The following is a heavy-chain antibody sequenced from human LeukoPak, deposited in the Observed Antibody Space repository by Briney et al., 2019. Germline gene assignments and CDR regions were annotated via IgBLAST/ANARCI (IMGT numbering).Heavy chain of an antibody. CDR2: ISYDGSNK. CDR1: GFTFSSYG. D-gene: IGHD6-19*01. CDR3: ARDLAGYFDL. Sequence: GGSLRLSCAASGFTFSSYGMHWVRQAPGKGLEWVAVISYDGSNKYYADSVKGRFTISRDNSKNTLYLQVNSLRAEDTAVYYCARDLAGYFDLWGRGTLVTVSS. J-gene: IGHJ2*01. V-gene: IGHV3-30*03.